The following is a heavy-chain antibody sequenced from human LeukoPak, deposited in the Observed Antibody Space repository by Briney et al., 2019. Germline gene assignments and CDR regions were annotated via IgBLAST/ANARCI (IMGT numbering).Heavy chain of an antibody. J-gene: IGHJ6*02. Sequence: SETLSLTCAVYGGSFSGYYWSWIRQPPGKGLEWIGEINHSGSTNYNPSLKSRVTISVDTSKNQFSLKLSSVTAADTAVYYCARGGDIVVVPAAKLRRTDYYYGMDVWGQGTTVTVSS. CDR3: ARGGDIVVVPAAKLRRTDYYYGMDV. D-gene: IGHD2-2*01. CDR2: INHSGST. V-gene: IGHV4-34*01. CDR1: GGSFSGYY.